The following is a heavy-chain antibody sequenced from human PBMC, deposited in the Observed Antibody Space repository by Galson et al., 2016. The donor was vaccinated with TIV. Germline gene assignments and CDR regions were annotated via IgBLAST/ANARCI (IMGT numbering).Heavy chain of an antibody. D-gene: IGHD4-23*01. CDR2: VHTGGNT. V-gene: IGHV3-66*02. J-gene: IGHJ6*02. Sequence: SLRLSCAASGFPVSDNYMTWVRRAPGKGLEWVSIVHTGGNTNYADSVKGRFTISRDNSKNTVYLQMSRLRAEGTAVYYCARERRHCGNECFLYYYYGMDVWGQGTTVTVSS. CDR1: GFPVSDNY. CDR3: ARERRHCGNECFLYYYYGMDV.